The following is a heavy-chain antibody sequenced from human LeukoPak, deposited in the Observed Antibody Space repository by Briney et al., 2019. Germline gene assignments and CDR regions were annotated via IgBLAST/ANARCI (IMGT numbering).Heavy chain of an antibody. CDR3: ARDRVEMATIFSLDQFSYFDY. D-gene: IGHD5-24*01. CDR1: GGSISSSSYD. V-gene: IGHV4-39*06. J-gene: IGHJ4*02. Sequence: SETLSLTCTVSGGSISSSSYDWGWLRQPPWKGLEWIGSIYYSGSTYYKPSLNSRFTISVDTAQNRFNLKLGSVSAADIAIYYGARDRVEMATIFSLDQFSYFDYWGQGTLVTVSS. CDR2: IYYSGST.